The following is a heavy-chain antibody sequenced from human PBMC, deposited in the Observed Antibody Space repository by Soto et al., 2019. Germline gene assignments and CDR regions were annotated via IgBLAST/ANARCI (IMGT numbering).Heavy chain of an antibody. Sequence: ASVKVSCKASGYTFTGYYMHWVRQAPGQGLEWMGWINPNSGGTNYAQKFQGWVTMTRDTSISTAYMELSRLRSDDTAVYYCARALYPAGHCSGGSCPVPDAFDIWGQGTMVTVSS. J-gene: IGHJ3*02. D-gene: IGHD2-15*01. CDR1: GYTFTGYY. CDR2: INPNSGGT. CDR3: ARALYPAGHCSGGSCPVPDAFDI. V-gene: IGHV1-2*04.